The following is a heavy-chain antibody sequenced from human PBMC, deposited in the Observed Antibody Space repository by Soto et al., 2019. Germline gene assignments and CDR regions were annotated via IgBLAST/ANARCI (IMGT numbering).Heavy chain of an antibody. J-gene: IGHJ6*03. V-gene: IGHV1-69*04. CDR1: GGTFSSYT. CDR2: IIPILGIA. D-gene: IGHD3-3*01. Sequence: SVKVSCKASGGTFSSYTISWVRQAPGQGLEWMGRIIPILGIANYAQKFQGRVTITADKSTSTAYMELSSLRSEDTAVYYCARDYEQNYDFWSGYYADYYSYYMDVWGKGTTVTVSS. CDR3: ARDYEQNYDFWSGYYADYYSYYMDV.